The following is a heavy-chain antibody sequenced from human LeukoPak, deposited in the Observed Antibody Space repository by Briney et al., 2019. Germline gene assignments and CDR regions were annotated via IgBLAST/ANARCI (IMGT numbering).Heavy chain of an antibody. CDR2: ISGSGGST. CDR1: GFTFSSYA. J-gene: IGHJ4*02. Sequence: PGGSLRLSCAASGFTFSSYAMTWVRQAPGKGLEWVSDISGSGGSTYYADSVKGRFTISRDNSKNTLYLQMNSLRAEDTAVYYCAKSISSRYYWVNFDYWGQGTLVTVSS. V-gene: IGHV3-23*01. D-gene: IGHD3-22*01. CDR3: AKSISSRYYWVNFDY.